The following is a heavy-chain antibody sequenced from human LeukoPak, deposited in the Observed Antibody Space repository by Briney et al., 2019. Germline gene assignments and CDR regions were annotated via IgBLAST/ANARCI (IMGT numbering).Heavy chain of an antibody. CDR3: ARDHGDYGNWFDP. Sequence: ASVKVSCKASGYTITGYYMHWVRQAPGQGLEWMGWINPNSGGTNYAQKFQGRVTMTRDTSISTAYMELSRLRSDDTAVYYCARDHGDYGNWFDPWGQGTLVTVSS. CDR2: INPNSGGT. D-gene: IGHD4-17*01. J-gene: IGHJ5*02. CDR1: GYTITGYY. V-gene: IGHV1-2*02.